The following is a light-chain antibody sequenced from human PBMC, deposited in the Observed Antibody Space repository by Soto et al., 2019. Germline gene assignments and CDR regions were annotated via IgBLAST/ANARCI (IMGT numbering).Light chain of an antibody. CDR1: SGHSSYA. V-gene: IGLV4-69*01. CDR3: QTWGTGIHRV. Sequence: QLVLTQSPSASASLGASVRLTCTLTSGHSSYAIAWHQQQPERGPRYLMIVTGDGSHSKGDGIPDRFSGSSSGAERYLTISCLQSEDEAYYYCQTWGTGIHRVFGGGTKLTVL. J-gene: IGLJ3*02. CDR2: VTGDGSH.